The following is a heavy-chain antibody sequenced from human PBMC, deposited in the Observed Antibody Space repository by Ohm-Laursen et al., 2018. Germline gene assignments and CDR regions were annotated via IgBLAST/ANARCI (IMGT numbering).Heavy chain of an antibody. Sequence: ASVKVSCKASGYTFGTYGITWVRQAPGQGLEWMGWISTYNGNTNYPQNFQGRVTMTTETPTSTAYMELRSLRSDDTAVYYCARYYCCYDGCWFDLWGQGTLVTVSS. CDR2: ISTYNGNT. CDR3: ARYYCCYDGCWFDL. CDR1: GYTFGTYG. V-gene: IGHV1-18*01. D-gene: IGHD5-12*01. J-gene: IGHJ5*02.